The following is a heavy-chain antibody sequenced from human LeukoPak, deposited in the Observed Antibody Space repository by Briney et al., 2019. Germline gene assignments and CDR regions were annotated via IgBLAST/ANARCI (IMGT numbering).Heavy chain of an antibody. V-gene: IGHV4-38-2*01. CDR1: GYSITSGYY. CDR3: ARRGGGYDLLHFDY. D-gene: IGHD5-12*01. J-gene: IGHJ4*02. CDR2: IYHSGST. Sequence: SETLSLTCAVSGYSITSGYYWGWIRQPPGKGLEWLGSIYHSGSTYYNPSLKSRVTISVDTSKNQFSLKLSSVTAADTAVYYCARRGGGYDLLHFDYWGQGTLVTVSS.